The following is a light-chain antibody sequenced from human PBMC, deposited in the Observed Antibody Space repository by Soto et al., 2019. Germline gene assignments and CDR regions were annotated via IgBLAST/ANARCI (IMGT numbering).Light chain of an antibody. CDR1: QGISSW. CDR2: AAS. Sequence: DIPMTQSPSSVSASVGERVTITCRASQGISSWLAWYQQKPGKAPKLLIYAASSSPSGLPSRFSGSGAGTFFPPTISSLHPEYFVSYCWQHDNSFPLTFGGGTKVEIK. J-gene: IGKJ4*01. V-gene: IGKV1D-12*01. CDR3: QHDNSFPLT.